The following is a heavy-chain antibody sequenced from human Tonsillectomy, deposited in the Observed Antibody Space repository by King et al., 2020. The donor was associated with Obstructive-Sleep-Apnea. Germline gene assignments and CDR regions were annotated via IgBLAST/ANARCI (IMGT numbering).Heavy chain of an antibody. Sequence: QLQESGPGLVKPSETLSLTCTVSGDSISTYYWSWIRQPPGKGLEWIGYIYYSGSTSYNASLTVRVTITLDTSKNQFSLKLRSVTAADTAVYYCARDLGYSYGIDYWGQGTLVTVSS. V-gene: IGHV4-59*01. CDR2: IYYSGST. CDR3: ARDLGYSYGIDY. D-gene: IGHD5-18*01. J-gene: IGHJ4*02. CDR1: GDSISTYY.